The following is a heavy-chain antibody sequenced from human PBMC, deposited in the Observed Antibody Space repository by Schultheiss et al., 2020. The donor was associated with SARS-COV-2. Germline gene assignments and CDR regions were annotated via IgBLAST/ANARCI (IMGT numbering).Heavy chain of an antibody. CDR2: IYYSGST. CDR3: ARSIAAATLTFYFDY. D-gene: IGHD6-13*01. CDR1: GGSISGSGYY. V-gene: IGHV4-31*03. Sequence: LRLSCTVSGGSISGSGYYWTWIRQHPGKGLEWIGYIYYSGSTYYNPSLKSRVTISVDTSKNQFSLKLSSVTAADTAVYYCARSIAAATLTFYFDYWGQGTLVTVSS. J-gene: IGHJ4*02.